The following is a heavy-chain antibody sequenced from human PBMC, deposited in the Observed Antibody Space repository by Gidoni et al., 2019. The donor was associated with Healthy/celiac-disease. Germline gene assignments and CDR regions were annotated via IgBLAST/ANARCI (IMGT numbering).Heavy chain of an antibody. J-gene: IGHJ4*02. Sequence: QVQLVESGGGVVQPGGSLILSCSASGFTFSSYGMHWVRQAPGKGLEWVAVISYDGSNKYYADSVKGRFTISRDNSKNTLYLQMNSMRAEDTAVYYCAKDRDTMVRGVTDYWGQGTLVTVSS. D-gene: IGHD3-10*01. CDR3: AKDRDTMVRGVTDY. V-gene: IGHV3-30*18. CDR2: ISYDGSNK. CDR1: GFTFSSYG.